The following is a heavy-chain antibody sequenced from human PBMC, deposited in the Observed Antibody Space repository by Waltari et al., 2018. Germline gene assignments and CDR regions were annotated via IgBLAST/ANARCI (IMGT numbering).Heavy chain of an antibody. D-gene: IGHD2-21*01. CDR3: ARGGAYCGGDCPGGRLGH. Sequence: GGGLVQPGGSLRLSCAASGFTFSSYWMHWVRQAPGKGLVWVSRINSDGSSTSYADSVKGRFTISRDNAKNTLYLQMNSLRAEDTAVYYCARGGAYCGGDCPGGRLGHWGQGTLVTVSS. J-gene: IGHJ1*01. CDR2: INSDGSST. V-gene: IGHV3-74*01. CDR1: GFTFSSYW.